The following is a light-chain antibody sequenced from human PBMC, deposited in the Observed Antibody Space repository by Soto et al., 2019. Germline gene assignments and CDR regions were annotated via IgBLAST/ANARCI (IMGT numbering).Light chain of an antibody. CDR2: DAS. J-gene: IGKJ3*01. CDR1: QSVSNW. V-gene: IGKV1-5*01. Sequence: DIQMTQSPSTLSASVGDRVTITCRTSQSVSNWLAWYQQKPGKAPKLLIYDASNLESGVPSRFSGSGSGTEFTLTISSMQPDDFATYYCQQYETYSPDFGPGTTVDIK. CDR3: QQYETYSPD.